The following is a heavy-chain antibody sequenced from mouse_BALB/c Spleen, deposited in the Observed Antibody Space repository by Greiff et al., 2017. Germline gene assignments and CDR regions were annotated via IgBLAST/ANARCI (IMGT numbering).Heavy chain of an antibody. J-gene: IGHJ2*01. Sequence: EVQLQESGPGLVKPSQSLSLTCTVTGYSITSDYAWNWIRQFPGNKLGWMGYISYSGSTSYNPSLKSRISITRDTSKNQFFLQLNSVTTEDTATYYCARMITTGYYFDYWGQGTTLTVSS. CDR2: ISYSGST. V-gene: IGHV3-2*02. D-gene: IGHD2-4*01. CDR1: GYSITSDYA. CDR3: ARMITTGYYFDY.